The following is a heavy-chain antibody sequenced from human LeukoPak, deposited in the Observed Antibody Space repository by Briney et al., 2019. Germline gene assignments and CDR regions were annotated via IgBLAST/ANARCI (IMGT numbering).Heavy chain of an antibody. J-gene: IGHJ4*02. D-gene: IGHD3-22*01. CDR1: GFIFSNNI. V-gene: IGHV3-23*01. Sequence: GRSLRLSCAAPGFIFSNNIMNWVRQAPGKGLEWVSVISAGGGDIYYADSVNGRFTISRDNSKNTLHLQMDSLRAEDTAVYYCAKDPPHSDRSIYSDNSWGQGTLVTVSS. CDR3: AKDPPHSDRSIYSDNS. CDR2: ISAGGGDI.